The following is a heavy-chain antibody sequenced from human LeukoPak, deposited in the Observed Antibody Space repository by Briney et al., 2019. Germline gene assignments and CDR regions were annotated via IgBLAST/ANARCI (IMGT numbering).Heavy chain of an antibody. CDR2: IYYSGST. V-gene: IGHV4-59*01. CDR1: Y. Sequence: YWXXIRQPPXXGXXWIGYIYYSGSTNYNPSLKSRVTISVDTSRNQFSLKLSSVTAADTAVYYCARGYHDILTGYYSDYWGQGTLVTVSS. D-gene: IGHD3-9*01. J-gene: IGHJ4*02. CDR3: ARGYHDILTGYYSDY.